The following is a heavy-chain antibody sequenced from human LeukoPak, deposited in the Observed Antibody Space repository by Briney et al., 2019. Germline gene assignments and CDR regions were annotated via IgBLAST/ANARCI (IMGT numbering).Heavy chain of an antibody. CDR1: GGSFSGYY. D-gene: IGHD2-2*01. J-gene: IGHJ4*02. Sequence: PSETLSLTCAVYGGSFSGYYWSWIRQPPGKGLEWIGEINHSGSTNYNPSLKSRVTISVDTSKNQFSLKLGSVTAADTAVYYCARKQSSRHAGFDYWGQGTLVTVSS. V-gene: IGHV4-34*01. CDR3: ARKQSSRHAGFDY. CDR2: INHSGST.